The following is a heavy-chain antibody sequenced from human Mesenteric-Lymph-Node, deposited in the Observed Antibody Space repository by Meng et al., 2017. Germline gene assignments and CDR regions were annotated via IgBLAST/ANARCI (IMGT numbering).Heavy chain of an antibody. CDR2: INSEGSSS. CDR1: GFTLSNYW. CDR3: TSAGGGGY. J-gene: IGHJ4*02. V-gene: IGHV3-74*01. D-gene: IGHD2-21*01. Sequence: HLVCARVGLVQPGGSLRLSCAAPGFTLSNYWMNWVRQAPGKGLVWVSRINSEGSSSIYADSVKGRFTTSRDDAKNTLYLQMNSLRAEDTAVYYCTSAGGGGYWGQGTLVTVSS.